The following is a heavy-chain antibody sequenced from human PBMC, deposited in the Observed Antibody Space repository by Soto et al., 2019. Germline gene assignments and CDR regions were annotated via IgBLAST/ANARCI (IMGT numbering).Heavy chain of an antibody. V-gene: IGHV3-64D*06. CDR2: ISSYGADR. CDR3: VKEGYMRSDWYGQFDY. D-gene: IGHD6-19*01. CDR1: GFTFNSYA. J-gene: IGHJ4*02. Sequence: GGSLRISCSASGFTFNSYAMHWVRQAPGKGLEFVSAISSYGADRYYADSVKGRFAISRDNPKNTLYLQMSSLRAEDTALYYCVKEGYMRSDWYGQFDYWGQGALVTVSS.